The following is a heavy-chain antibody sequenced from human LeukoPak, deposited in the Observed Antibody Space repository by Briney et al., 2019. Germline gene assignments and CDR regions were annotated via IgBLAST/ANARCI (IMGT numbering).Heavy chain of an antibody. J-gene: IGHJ4*02. CDR2: ITTSSVTI. CDR3: ARGHCSSGNCPFDY. V-gene: IGHV3-48*01. CDR1: GFTFSSYS. Sequence: GGSLRLSCAASGFTFSSYSMNWVRQAPGKGLEWLSYITTSSVTIFSADSVKGRFTISRDNAKNSLYLQMNSLRVEDTAVYYCARGHCSSGNCPFDYWGQGPLVTVSS. D-gene: IGHD2-15*01.